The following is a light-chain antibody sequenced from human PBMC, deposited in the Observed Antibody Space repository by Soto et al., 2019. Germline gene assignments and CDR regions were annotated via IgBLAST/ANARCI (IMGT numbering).Light chain of an antibody. CDR2: EVR. V-gene: IGLV2-8*01. J-gene: IGLJ2*01. CDR3: SSYAGSNNLGL. Sequence: QSALTQPPSASWSPGQSVTISCTGTSSDIGAYDYVSWYQQYPGKAPRLIIYEVRHRPSGVPDRFSGSKSGNTASLTVSGLQAEDEADYYCSSYAGSNNLGLFGGGTKLTVL. CDR1: SSDIGAYDY.